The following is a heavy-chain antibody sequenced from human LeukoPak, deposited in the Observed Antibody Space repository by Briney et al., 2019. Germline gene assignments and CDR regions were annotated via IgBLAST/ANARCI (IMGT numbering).Heavy chain of an antibody. CDR3: ARLSPDYYGMDV. CDR2: ISYDGSNK. Sequence: GGSLRLSCAASGFTFSSYGMHWVRQAPGKGLEWVAVISYDGSNKYYADSVKGRFTISRDNSKNTLYLQMNSLRAEDTAVYYCARLSPDYYGMDVWGQGTTVTVSS. V-gene: IGHV3-30*03. CDR1: GFTFSSYG. J-gene: IGHJ6*02.